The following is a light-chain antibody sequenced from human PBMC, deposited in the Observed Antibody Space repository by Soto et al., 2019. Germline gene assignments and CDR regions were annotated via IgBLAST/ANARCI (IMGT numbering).Light chain of an antibody. V-gene: IGLV2-14*01. Sequence: QSALTQPASVSGSPGQSITISCTGTSSDVGVYNYVSWYQQHPGKAPKLMIYDVSNRPSGVSNRFSGSKSGNTASLTISGLQAEAEAEYYCSSYTSSSPVVFGGGTQLTVL. CDR2: DVS. J-gene: IGLJ2*01. CDR1: SSDVGVYNY. CDR3: SSYTSSSPVV.